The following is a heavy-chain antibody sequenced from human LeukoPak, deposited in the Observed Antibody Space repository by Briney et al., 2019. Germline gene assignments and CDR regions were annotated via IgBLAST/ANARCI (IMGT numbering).Heavy chain of an antibody. J-gene: IGHJ4*02. CDR3: AKPESVYYDFWSGYSPYYFDY. CDR2: ISYDGSNK. CDR1: GFTFSSYG. D-gene: IGHD3-3*01. V-gene: IGHV3-30*18. Sequence: GGSLRLSCAASGFTFSSYGMHWVRQAPGKGMEWVAVISYDGSNKYYADSVKGRFNISRDNSKNTLYLQMNSLRAEDTAVYYCAKPESVYYDFWSGYSPYYFDYWGQGTLVTVSS.